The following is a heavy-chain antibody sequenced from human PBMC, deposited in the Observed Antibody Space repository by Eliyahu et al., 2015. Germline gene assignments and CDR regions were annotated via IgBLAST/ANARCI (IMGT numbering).Heavy chain of an antibody. Sequence: QVQLVQSGAEVKKPGASVKVSCKASGXTFXSYAXXWXRQAPGQRLEWMGWINAGNGNTKYSQKFQGRVTITRDTSASTAYMELSSLRSEDTAVYYCARDGMAGSGSYYYYYYMDVWGTGTTVTVSS. CDR1: GXTFXSYA. CDR3: ARDGMAGSGSYYYYYYMDV. V-gene: IGHV1-3*01. J-gene: IGHJ6*03. CDR2: INAGNGNT. D-gene: IGHD6-19*01.